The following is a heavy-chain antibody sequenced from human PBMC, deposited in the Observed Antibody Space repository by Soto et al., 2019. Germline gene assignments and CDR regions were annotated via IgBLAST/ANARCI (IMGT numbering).Heavy chain of an antibody. CDR2: IYYSGST. J-gene: IGHJ4*02. CDR3: ARAVTH. V-gene: IGHV4-31*03. Sequence: QVQLQESGPGLVKPSQTLSLTCTVSGGSISSGGYYWSWIRQHPGKGLEWIGYIYYSGSTYDNPPLKTGATITVAMSKKRFSLSVGSVTAAHTAVYYCARAVTHWGQGTLVTVSS. CDR1: GGSISSGGYY.